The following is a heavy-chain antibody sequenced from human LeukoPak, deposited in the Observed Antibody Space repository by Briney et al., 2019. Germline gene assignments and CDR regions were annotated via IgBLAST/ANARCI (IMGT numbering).Heavy chain of an antibody. V-gene: IGHV3-30*18. CDR1: GFTFSSYG. CDR3: AKFISYCSGGSCF. Sequence: GGSLRLSCAASGFTFSSYGMHWVRQAPGKGLEWVAVISYDGSNKYYADSVKGRFTISRDSSKNTLYLQMNSLRAEDTAVYYCAKFISYCSGGSCFWSQGTLVTVSS. CDR2: ISYDGSNK. D-gene: IGHD2-15*01. J-gene: IGHJ4*02.